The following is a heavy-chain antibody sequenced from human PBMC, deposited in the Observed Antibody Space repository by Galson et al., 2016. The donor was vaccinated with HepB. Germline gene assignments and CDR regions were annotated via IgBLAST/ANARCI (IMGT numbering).Heavy chain of an antibody. V-gene: IGHV3-49*03. J-gene: IGHJ4*02. CDR2: IRSKTYGGTT. CDR1: GFTFGDYT. D-gene: IGHD1-26*01. Sequence: SLRLSCATSGFTFGDYTMSWLRQAPGKGLEWVGFIRSKTYGGTTEYAASVKGRFTISRDDSKSIAYLQMESLKTEDTAVFYCTNGATPDFWGQGTLVTVSS. CDR3: TNGATPDF.